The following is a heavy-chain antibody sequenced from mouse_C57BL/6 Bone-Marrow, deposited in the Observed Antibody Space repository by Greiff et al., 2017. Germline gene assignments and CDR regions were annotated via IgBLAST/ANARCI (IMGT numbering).Heavy chain of an antibody. CDR1: GFTFSSYA. D-gene: IGHD2-4*01. CDR2: ISDGGSYT. V-gene: IGHV5-4*01. J-gene: IGHJ1*03. CDR3: ARGVYYDYDGYFDV. Sequence: DVQLVESGGGLVKPGGSLKLSCAASGFTFSSYAMSWVRQTPEKRLEWVATISDGGSYTYYPDNVKGRFTISRDNAKNNLYLQMSHLKSEDTAMYYCARGVYYDYDGYFDVWGTGTTVTVSS.